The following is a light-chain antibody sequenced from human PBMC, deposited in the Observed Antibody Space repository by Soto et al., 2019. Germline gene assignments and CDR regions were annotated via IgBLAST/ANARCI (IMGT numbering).Light chain of an antibody. CDR3: QHYDHLPIT. CDR1: QDITNY. CDR2: DAS. Sequence: DVQMTQSPASLSASVVDRVTITFRASQDITNYLNWYQQKPGRAPRLLLYDASSLETGVPSRFSGSGSGTDFTLTISSLQPEDVATYYCQHYDHLPITFGQGTRLEIK. J-gene: IGKJ5*01. V-gene: IGKV1-33*01.